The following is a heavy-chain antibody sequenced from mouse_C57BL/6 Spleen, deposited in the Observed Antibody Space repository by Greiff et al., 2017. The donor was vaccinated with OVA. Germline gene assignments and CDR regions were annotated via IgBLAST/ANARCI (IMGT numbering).Heavy chain of an antibody. Sequence: EVQLQQSGPELVKPGASVKISCKASGYTFTNYYMNWVKQSPGQSLEWIGDINPNNGGTSYNEKFKGKATLTVDKSSSTDYMELSSLTSEDAAVYYGGRGDHWYLDVWGTGTTVTVSS. CDR2: INPNNGGT. CDR3: GRGDHWYLDV. J-gene: IGHJ1*03. V-gene: IGHV1-26*01. CDR1: GYTFTNYY.